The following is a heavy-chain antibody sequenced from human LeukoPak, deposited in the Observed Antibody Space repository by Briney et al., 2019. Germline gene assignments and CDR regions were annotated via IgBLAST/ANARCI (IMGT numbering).Heavy chain of an antibody. CDR2: INPNSGGT. D-gene: IGHD6-19*01. V-gene: IGHV1-2*02. J-gene: IGHJ6*02. CDR1: GYTFTGYY. CDR3: ARGPAVAGTLYYYGMDV. Sequence: ASAKVSCKASGYTFTGYYMHWVRQAPGQGLEWMGWINPNSGGTNYAQKFQGRVTMTRDTSISTAYMELSRLRSDDTAVYYCARGPAVAGTLYYYGMDVWGQGTTVTVSS.